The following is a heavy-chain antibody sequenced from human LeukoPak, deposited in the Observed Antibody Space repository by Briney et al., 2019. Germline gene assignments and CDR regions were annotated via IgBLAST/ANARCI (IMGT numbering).Heavy chain of an antibody. Sequence: SETLSLTCTVSGGSISRGGYYWSCIRQHPGKGLEYSGYIYYSGSIYYNPSLKSRVTISLDPSKNQFSLKLSSVTDADTAVYYCARDRGYSYGCDAFDIWGQGTMVTVSS. CDR2: IYYSGSI. J-gene: IGHJ3*02. D-gene: IGHD5-18*01. CDR1: GGSISRGGYY. V-gene: IGHV4-31*03. CDR3: ARDRGYSYGCDAFDI.